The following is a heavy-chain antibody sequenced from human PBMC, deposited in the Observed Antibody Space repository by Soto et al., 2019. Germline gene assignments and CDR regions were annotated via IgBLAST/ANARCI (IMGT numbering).Heavy chain of an antibody. CDR2: IIPIFGTA. V-gene: IGHV1-69*13. CDR3: ARDSSHSEDIVLVPAATPYYYYGMDV. CDR1: GGTFSSYA. D-gene: IGHD2-2*02. Sequence: SVKVSCKASGGTFSSYAISWVRQAPGQGLEWMGGIIPIFGTANYAQKFQGRVTITADESTSTAYMELSSLRSEDTAVYYCARDSSHSEDIVLVPAATPYYYYGMDVWGQGTTVTVSS. J-gene: IGHJ6*02.